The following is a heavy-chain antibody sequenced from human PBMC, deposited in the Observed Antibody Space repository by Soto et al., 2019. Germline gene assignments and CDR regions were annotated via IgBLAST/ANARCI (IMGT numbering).Heavy chain of an antibody. D-gene: IGHD3-22*01. J-gene: IGHJ6*02. V-gene: IGHV3-23*01. Sequence: GGSLRLSCAASGFTFSSYAMSWVRQAPGKGLEWVSAISGSGGSTYYADSVKGRFTISRDNSKNALYLQMNSLRAEDTAVYYCAKGLYYYDSSGFRTATYGMDVWGQGTKVTVSS. CDR1: GFTFSSYA. CDR2: ISGSGGST. CDR3: AKGLYYYDSSGFRTATYGMDV.